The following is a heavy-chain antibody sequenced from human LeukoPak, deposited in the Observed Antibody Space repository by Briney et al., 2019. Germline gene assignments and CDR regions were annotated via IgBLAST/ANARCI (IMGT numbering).Heavy chain of an antibody. CDR3: ARDYHGSGSLTTFDY. V-gene: IGHV1-46*01. J-gene: IGHJ4*02. D-gene: IGHD3-10*01. CDR2: INPRGGSA. Sequence: ASVKVSCKASGYTFTGYYMHWVRQAPGQGLEWMGIINPRGGSATSAQKFQGRVTLTRDTSTSTVYMELNSLGSQDTAVYYCARDYHGSGSLTTFDYWGQGTLVTVSS. CDR1: GYTFTGYY.